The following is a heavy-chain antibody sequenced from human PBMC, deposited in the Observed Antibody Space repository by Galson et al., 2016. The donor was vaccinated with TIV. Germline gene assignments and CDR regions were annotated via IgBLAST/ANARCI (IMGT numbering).Heavy chain of an antibody. V-gene: IGHV1-69*08. CDR2: VIPILNTA. CDR1: GGSFTSYS. D-gene: IGHD1-26*01. J-gene: IGHJ3*02. CDR3: AKDQSKRQEVGSEAIDI. Sequence: SVKVSCKASGGSFTSYSFSWVRQAPGQGPEWMGRVIPILNTANYAQRFQGRVTITADKSTSTRYLEVSSLKYDDTAVYYCAKDQSKRQEVGSEAIDIWGQGTTVTVSA.